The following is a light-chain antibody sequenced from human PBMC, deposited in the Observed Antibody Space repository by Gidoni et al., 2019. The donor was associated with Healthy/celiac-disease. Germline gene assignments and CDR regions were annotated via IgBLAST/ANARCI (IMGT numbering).Light chain of an antibody. CDR1: QSISSW. J-gene: IGKJ1*01. Sequence: DIQMTQSPSTLSVSVGDRVTITCRASQSISSWLAWYQQKPGEAPKLLIYKASSLESVVPSRFSGSGSGTEFTLTISSRQPDDCATYYCQQYNSYPWTFGQGTKVEIK. V-gene: IGKV1-5*03. CDR3: QQYNSYPWT. CDR2: KAS.